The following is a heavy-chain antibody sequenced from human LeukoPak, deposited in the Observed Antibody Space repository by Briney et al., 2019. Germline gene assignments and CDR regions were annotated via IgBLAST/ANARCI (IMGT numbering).Heavy chain of an antibody. CDR3: ARAEGSGSSFDY. Sequence: GGSLRLSCVASGFPFRSFSMNWVRQAPGKGLEWVSSISSSSTYIYYADSVKGRFTISRDNATNSLYLQMNSLRVEDTAVYYCARAEGSGSSFDYWGQGTLVTVSS. CDR1: GFPFRSFS. D-gene: IGHD3-10*01. CDR2: ISSSSTYI. V-gene: IGHV3-21*01. J-gene: IGHJ4*02.